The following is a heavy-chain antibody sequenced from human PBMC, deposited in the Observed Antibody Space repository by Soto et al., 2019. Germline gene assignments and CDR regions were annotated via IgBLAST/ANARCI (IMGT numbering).Heavy chain of an antibody. D-gene: IGHD1-20*01. CDR2: IYYSGSC. Sequence: SETLSLTWTVCGGSISSSRYNWGWSRQPPGKGLEWIGSIYYSGSCYYNPCLKRRVTIIENTSKSQYSLKVSSVTAADAAVDDFPRHGRITGTQYGMEVWAQGTTVTLSS. V-gene: IGHV4-39*01. CDR1: GGSISSSRYN. J-gene: IGHJ6*02. CDR3: PRHGRITGTQYGMEV.